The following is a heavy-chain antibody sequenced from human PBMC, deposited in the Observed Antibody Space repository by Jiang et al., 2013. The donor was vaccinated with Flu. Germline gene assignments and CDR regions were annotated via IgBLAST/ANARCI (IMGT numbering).Heavy chain of an antibody. Sequence: SLKSRVTISVDTSKNQFSLKLSSVTAADTAVYYCHLSYYYGSGKIGQDYWGQGTLVTVSS. CDR3: HLSYYYGSGKIGQDY. D-gene: IGHD3-10*01. V-gene: IGHV4-31*02. J-gene: IGHJ4*02.